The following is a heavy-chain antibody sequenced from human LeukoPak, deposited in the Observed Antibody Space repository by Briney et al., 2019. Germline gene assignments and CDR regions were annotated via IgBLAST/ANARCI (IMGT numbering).Heavy chain of an antibody. CDR2: IIPVLGTA. CDR3: ARGRHDYGDYDAFDI. V-gene: IGHV1-69*13. CDR1: GGTFRSYA. J-gene: IGHJ3*02. Sequence: SVKVSCKASGGTFRSYAFTWVRQAPGQGLEWMGGIIPVLGTANYAQKFQGRVTITADESTSTAYMELSSLRSEDTAVYYCARGRHDYGDYDAFDIWGQGTMVTVSS. D-gene: IGHD4-17*01.